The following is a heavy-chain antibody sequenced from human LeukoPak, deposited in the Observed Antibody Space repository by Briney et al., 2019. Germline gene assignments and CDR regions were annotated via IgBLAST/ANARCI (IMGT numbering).Heavy chain of an antibody. D-gene: IGHD6-19*01. V-gene: IGHV4-38-2*02. CDR2: VHHSGNN. J-gene: IGHJ4*02. CDR1: GYAIISGGFS. CDR3: ARSRAGGGAVADPTGY. Sequence: SETLSLTCTVSGYAIISGGFSWGWIRQPPGKGLEWIGSVHHSGNNYYNPSLKSRVTISVDKSKNQFSLKPSSVTAADTAVYSCARSRAGGGAVADPTGYWGQGTLVTVSS.